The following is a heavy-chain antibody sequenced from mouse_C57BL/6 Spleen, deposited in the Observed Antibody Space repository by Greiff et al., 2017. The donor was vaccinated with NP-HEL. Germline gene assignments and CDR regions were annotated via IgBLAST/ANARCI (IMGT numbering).Heavy chain of an antibody. CDR3: TRQRNYYGSSYGWYFDV. CDR2: IRNKANNHAT. CDR1: GFTFSDAW. J-gene: IGHJ1*03. V-gene: IGHV6-6*01. D-gene: IGHD1-1*01. Sequence: EVKLVESGGGLVQPGGSMKLSCAASGFTFSDAWMDWVRQSPEKGLEWVAEIRNKANNHATYYAESVKGRFTISRDDSKSSVYLQMNSLRAEDTGIYYCTRQRNYYGSSYGWYFDVWGTGTTVTVSS.